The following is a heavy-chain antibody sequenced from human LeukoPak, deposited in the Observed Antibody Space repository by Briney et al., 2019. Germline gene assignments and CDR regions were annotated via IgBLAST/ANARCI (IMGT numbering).Heavy chain of an antibody. J-gene: IGHJ4*02. CDR2: VWYDGSKT. Sequence: GGSLRLSCAASGFTFSSYAMHWVRQAPGKGLEWVAVVWYDGSKTYSANSVKGRITISRDDSKNTLYLQMNSLRAEDTAVYYCARGVDYYDSGGTIYYWGQGTLVTVSS. V-gene: IGHV3-33*01. D-gene: IGHD3-22*01. CDR1: GFTFSSYA. CDR3: ARGVDYYDSGGTIYY.